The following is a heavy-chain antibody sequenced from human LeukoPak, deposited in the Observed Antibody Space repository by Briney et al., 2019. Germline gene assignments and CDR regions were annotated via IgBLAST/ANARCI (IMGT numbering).Heavy chain of an antibody. CDR3: ARALKRGAFDV. J-gene: IGHJ3*01. V-gene: IGHV3-7*04. CDR2: INQDGSEK. Sequence: GGSLRLSCAASGFTFSSYAMSWVRQDPGKGLEWVANINQDGSEKYYVDSVKGRFTISRDNAKNSLYLQMNSLRADDTAMYYCARALKRGAFDVWGQGTTVTVSS. CDR1: GFTFSSYA.